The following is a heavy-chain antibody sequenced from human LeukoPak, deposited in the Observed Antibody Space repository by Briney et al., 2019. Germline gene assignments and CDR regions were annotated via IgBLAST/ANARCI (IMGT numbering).Heavy chain of an antibody. CDR3: ARVRALRHYYYGMDV. Sequence: GASVKVSCKASGGTFSSYTISWVRQAPGQGLEWMGRIIPILGIANYAQKFQGRVTITADKSTSTAYMELSSLRSEDTAVYYRARVRALRHYYYGMDVWGQGTTVTVSS. V-gene: IGHV1-69*02. CDR1: GGTFSSYT. J-gene: IGHJ6*02. CDR2: IIPILGIA.